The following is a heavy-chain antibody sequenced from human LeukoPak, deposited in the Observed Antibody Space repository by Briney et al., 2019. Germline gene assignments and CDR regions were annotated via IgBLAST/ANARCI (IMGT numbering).Heavy chain of an antibody. D-gene: IGHD5-18*01. CDR2: ISYDGSNK. CDR3: ARENGYSCGYYFDY. Sequence: PGGSLRLSCAASGFTFSSYAMHWVRQAPGKGLEWVALISYDGSNKYYADSVKGRFTISRDNSKNTLYLQMNSLRAEDTAVYSCARENGYSCGYYFDYWGQGTLVTVSS. CDR1: GFTFSSYA. V-gene: IGHV3-30-3*01. J-gene: IGHJ4*02.